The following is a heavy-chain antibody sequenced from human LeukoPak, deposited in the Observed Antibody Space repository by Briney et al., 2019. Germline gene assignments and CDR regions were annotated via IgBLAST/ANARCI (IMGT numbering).Heavy chain of an antibody. Sequence: PGGSLRLSCAASGFTFSSYAMSWVRQAPGKGLEWVSAISGSGGSTYYADSVKGRFTISRDNSKNTLYLQMNSLRAEDTAVYYCARDKTTYDSSPGAFDIWGQGTMVTVSS. CDR3: ARDKTTYDSSPGAFDI. V-gene: IGHV3-23*01. D-gene: IGHD3-22*01. CDR2: ISGSGGST. J-gene: IGHJ3*02. CDR1: GFTFSSYA.